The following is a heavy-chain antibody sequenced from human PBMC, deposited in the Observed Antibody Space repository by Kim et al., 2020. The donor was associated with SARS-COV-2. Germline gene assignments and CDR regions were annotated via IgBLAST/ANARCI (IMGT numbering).Heavy chain of an antibody. CDR2: IYYSGST. CDR1: GGSVSSGSYY. CDR3: AREYYDYVWGSYREGGYFDY. V-gene: IGHV4-61*01. Sequence: SETLSLTCTVSGGSVSSGSYYWSWIRQPPGKGLEWIGYIYYSGSTNYNPSLKSRVTISVDTSKNQFSLKLSSVTAAETAVYYCAREYYDYVWGSYREGGYFDYWGQGTLVTVSS. D-gene: IGHD3-16*02. J-gene: IGHJ4*02.